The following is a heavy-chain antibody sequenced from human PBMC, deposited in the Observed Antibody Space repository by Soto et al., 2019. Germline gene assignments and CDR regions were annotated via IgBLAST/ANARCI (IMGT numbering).Heavy chain of an antibody. CDR2: IYYSGST. CDR1: GGSISSSSYY. J-gene: IGHJ4*02. CDR3: ARQSSGIAAAAVFDY. V-gene: IGHV4-39*01. Sequence: QLQLQESGPGLVKPSETLSLTCTVSGGSISSSSYYWGWIRQPPGKGLEWIGSIYYSGSTYYNPSLKSRVTISVDTSKNQFSLKLGSVTAADTAVYYCARQSSGIAAAAVFDYWGQGTPVTVSS. D-gene: IGHD6-13*01.